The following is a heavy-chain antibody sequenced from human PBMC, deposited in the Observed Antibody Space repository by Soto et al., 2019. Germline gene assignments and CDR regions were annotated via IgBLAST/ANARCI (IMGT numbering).Heavy chain of an antibody. CDR3: ATAPGYWGSAPLDF. Sequence: DVQLVESGGGLVKPGGSLRLSCVASGLTFSDAWMNWLRQVPGKGLEWVARIRSQTDGGTTDYTAPVNGRFTISRDDSKNTLYLQMNSLKTDDTAIYYWATAPGYWGSAPLDFWGQGTLVTVSS. CDR2: IRSQTDGGTT. D-gene: IGHD7-27*01. J-gene: IGHJ4*02. V-gene: IGHV3-15*07. CDR1: GLTFSDAW.